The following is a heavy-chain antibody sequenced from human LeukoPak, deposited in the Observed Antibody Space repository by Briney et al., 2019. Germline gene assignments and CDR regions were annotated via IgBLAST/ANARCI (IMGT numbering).Heavy chain of an antibody. V-gene: IGHV3-15*01. D-gene: IGHD1-26*01. CDR3: TTVVGGILEY. Sequence: GGSLRLSCAASGFTFNKAWMSWVRQAPGKGLEWVGRVKRRTDGGTTDYAAPVKGRFTISTDDSKNALYLQMHSLKTEDTAFYYCTTVVGGILEYWGQGTLVTVSS. CDR2: VKRRTDGGTT. CDR1: GFTFNKAW. J-gene: IGHJ4*02.